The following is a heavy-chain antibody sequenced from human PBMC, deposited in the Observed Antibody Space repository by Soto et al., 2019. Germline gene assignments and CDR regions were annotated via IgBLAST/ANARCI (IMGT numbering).Heavy chain of an antibody. V-gene: IGHV1-3*01. CDR3: ARDYRPDCSSTSCYNRLDP. D-gene: IGHD2-2*02. CDR1: GYTFTNCA. Sequence: ASVKVSCKASGYTFTNCAMHWVRRAPGQRLEWMGWINAGNGNTKYSQKFQGRVTILRDTSASTAYMELSSLRSEDTAVYYCARDYRPDCSSTSCYNRLDPWGQGTLVTVSS. CDR2: INAGNGNT. J-gene: IGHJ5*02.